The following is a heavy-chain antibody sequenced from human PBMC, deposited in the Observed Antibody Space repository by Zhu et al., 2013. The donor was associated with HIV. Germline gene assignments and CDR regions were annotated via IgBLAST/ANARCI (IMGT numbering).Heavy chain of an antibody. V-gene: IGHV1-18*04. Sequence: QVQLVQSGAEVKKPGASVKVSCKASGYTFTSYGISWVRQAPGQGLEWMGWISAYNGNTNYAQKLQGRVTMTTDTSTSTAYMELRSLRSDDTAVYYCARGWRDIVVVPAAMRVDAFDIWGQGTMVTVSS. CDR2: ISAYNGNT. CDR1: GYTFTSYG. CDR3: ARGWRDIVVVPAAMRVDAFDI. D-gene: IGHD2-2*01. J-gene: IGHJ3*02.